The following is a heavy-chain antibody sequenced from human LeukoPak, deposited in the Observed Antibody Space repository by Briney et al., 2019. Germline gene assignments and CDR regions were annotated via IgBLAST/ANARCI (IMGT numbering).Heavy chain of an antibody. CDR3: ATLSYYYDSSGYRRYDY. V-gene: IGHV1-3*01. D-gene: IGHD3-22*01. J-gene: IGHJ4*02. Sequence: ASVKVSCKASGYTFTSYAMHWVRQAPGQRFEWMGWINAGNGNTKYSQKFQGRVTITRDTSASTAYMELSSLGSEDTAVYYCATLSYYYDSSGYRRYDYWGQGTLVTVSS. CDR1: GYTFTSYA. CDR2: INAGNGNT.